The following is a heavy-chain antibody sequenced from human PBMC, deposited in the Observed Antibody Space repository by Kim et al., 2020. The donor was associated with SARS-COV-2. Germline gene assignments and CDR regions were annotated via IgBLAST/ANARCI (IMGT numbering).Heavy chain of an antibody. D-gene: IGHD4-17*01. V-gene: IGHV3-9*01. CDR3: AKDIATTVASIDY. J-gene: IGHJ4*02. Sequence: YADAVKGRFTVSGDNAKNSLLLIMSSLRAEDTAWYYCAKDIATTVASIDYWGQGTLVTVSS.